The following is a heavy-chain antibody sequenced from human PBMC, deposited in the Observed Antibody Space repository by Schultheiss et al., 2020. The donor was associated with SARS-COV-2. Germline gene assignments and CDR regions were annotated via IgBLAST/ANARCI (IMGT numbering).Heavy chain of an antibody. CDR1: GFTFSSYA. Sequence: GESLKISCAASGFTFSSYAMSWVRQAPGKGLEWVSYISSSSSTIYYADSVKGRFTISRDNAKNSLYLQMNSLKTEDTAVYYCTTDPSWVGDAFDIWGQGTMVTVSS. D-gene: IGHD1-26*01. CDR3: TTDPSWVGDAFDI. J-gene: IGHJ3*02. CDR2: ISSSSSTI. V-gene: IGHV3-48*01.